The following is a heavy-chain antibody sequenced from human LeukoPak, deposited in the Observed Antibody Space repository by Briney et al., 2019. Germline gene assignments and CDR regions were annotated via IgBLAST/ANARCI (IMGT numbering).Heavy chain of an antibody. Sequence: SETLSLTCTVSGGSISSYYWSWIRRPPGKGLEWIGYIYTSGSTNYNPSLKSRVTISVDTSKNQFSLKLSSVTAADTAVYYCARLGGSSWQPYNWFDPWGQGTLVTVSS. D-gene: IGHD6-13*01. J-gene: IGHJ5*02. CDR1: GGSISSYY. CDR2: IYTSGST. CDR3: ARLGGSSWQPYNWFDP. V-gene: IGHV4-4*09.